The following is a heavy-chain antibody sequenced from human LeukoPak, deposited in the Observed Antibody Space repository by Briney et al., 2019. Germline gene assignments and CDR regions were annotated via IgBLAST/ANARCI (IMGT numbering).Heavy chain of an antibody. CDR2: ISSNGGST. CDR3: ARGDDIAAANDY. D-gene: IGHD6-13*01. V-gene: IGHV3-64*01. Sequence: GGSLRLSCAASGFTFSSYAMHWVRQAPRKGLEYVSAISSNGGSTYYANSVKGRFTISRDNSKNTLYLQMGSLRAEDMAVYYCARGDDIAAANDYWGQGTLVTVSS. J-gene: IGHJ4*02. CDR1: GFTFSSYA.